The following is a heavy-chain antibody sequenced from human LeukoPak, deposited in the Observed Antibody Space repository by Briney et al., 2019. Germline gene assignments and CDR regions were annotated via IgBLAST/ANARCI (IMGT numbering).Heavy chain of an antibody. V-gene: IGHV4-34*01. J-gene: IGHJ4*02. CDR3: ARGRRLGYCSSTSCQWGYYFDY. CDR1: GGSFSGYY. D-gene: IGHD2-2*01. Sequence: SETLSLTCAVYGGSFSGYYWSWIRQPPGKGLEWIGEINHSGSTNYNPSLKSRVTISVDTSKNQFSLKLSAVTAADTAVYYCARGRRLGYCSSTSCQWGYYFDYWGQGTLVTVSS. CDR2: INHSGST.